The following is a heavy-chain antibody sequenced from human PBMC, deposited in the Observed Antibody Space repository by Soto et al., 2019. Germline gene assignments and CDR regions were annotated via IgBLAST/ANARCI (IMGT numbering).Heavy chain of an antibody. CDR2: INHSGST. V-gene: IGHV4-34*01. CDR1: GGSFSGYY. J-gene: IGHJ6*03. D-gene: IGHD2-2*01. Sequence: PSETLSLTCAVYGGSFSGYYWSWIRQPPGKGLEWIGEINHSGSTNYNPSLKSRVTISVDTSKNQFSLKLSSVTAADTAVYYCARRGSVVPAATRYYYYYMDVWGKGTTVTVSS. CDR3: ARRGSVVPAATRYYYYYMDV.